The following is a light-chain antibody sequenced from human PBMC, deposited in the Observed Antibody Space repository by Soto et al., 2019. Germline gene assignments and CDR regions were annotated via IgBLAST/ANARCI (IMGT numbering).Light chain of an antibody. CDR3: QKYGTSPQI. Sequence: EIVLTQSPGTLSLSPGERATLSCRASQSVTSNHLAWYQQKPGQAPRLLIYDASSRATGIPDKFSGSGSGTHFTLTISKLEPEDYAVCYCQKYGTSPQIFRRGTDQEI. J-gene: IGKJ2*01. CDR2: DAS. CDR1: QSVTSNH. V-gene: IGKV3-20*01.